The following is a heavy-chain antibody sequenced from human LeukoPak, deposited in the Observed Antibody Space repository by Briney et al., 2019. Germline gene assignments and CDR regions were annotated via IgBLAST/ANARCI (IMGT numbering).Heavy chain of an antibody. Sequence: ASVKVSCKASGYTFTSYYMHWVRQAPGQGLEWMGIINPSVGSTSYAQKFQGRVTMTTDTSTSTVYMELSSLRSEDTDVYDCARDAYYYDSSGYYGFGVDYWGQGTLVTVSS. J-gene: IGHJ4*02. V-gene: IGHV1-46*01. CDR1: GYTFTSYY. D-gene: IGHD3-22*01. CDR3: ARDAYYYDSSGYYGFGVDY. CDR2: INPSVGST.